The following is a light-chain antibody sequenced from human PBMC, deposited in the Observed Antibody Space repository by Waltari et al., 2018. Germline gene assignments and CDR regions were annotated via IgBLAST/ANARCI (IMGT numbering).Light chain of an antibody. V-gene: IGLV2-14*01. CDR3: NSYTRSSSWV. CDR2: DVF. J-gene: IGLJ3*02. CDR1: SSDAGFYNY. Sequence: QSALTQPASVSGSPGQSITISCTGTSSDAGFYNYVSWYQQPPGKAPKLIIYDVFARPRRISNRFSCCKSGNTASLTISGLLAEDEAEYDSNSYTRSSSWVAGGGTMLTVL.